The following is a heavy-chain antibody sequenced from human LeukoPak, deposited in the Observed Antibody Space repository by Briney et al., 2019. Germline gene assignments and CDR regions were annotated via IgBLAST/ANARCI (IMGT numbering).Heavy chain of an antibody. CDR1: GYTFTGYY. V-gene: IGHV1-2*02. Sequence: ASVKVSCEASGYTFTGYYMHWVRQAPGQGLEWMGWINPNSGGTNYAQKFQGRVAMTRDTSISTAYMELSRLRSDDTAVYYCARSDYDILTGYYNWFDPWGQGTLVTVSS. CDR3: ARSDYDILTGYYNWFDP. D-gene: IGHD3-9*01. CDR2: INPNSGGT. J-gene: IGHJ5*02.